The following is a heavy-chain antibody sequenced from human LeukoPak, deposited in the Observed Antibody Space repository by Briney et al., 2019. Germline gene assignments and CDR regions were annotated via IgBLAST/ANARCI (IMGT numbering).Heavy chain of an antibody. Sequence: GGSLRLSCAASGFTFSSYAMSWVRQAPGKGLEWVANIKQDGSEKYYVESVKGRFTISRDNAKNSLFLQMNSLRAEDTAVYYCATLDTDMASLGDYWGQGTLVSVSS. J-gene: IGHJ4*02. D-gene: IGHD5-18*01. CDR3: ATLDTDMASLGDY. CDR1: GFTFSSYA. V-gene: IGHV3-7*01. CDR2: IKQDGSEK.